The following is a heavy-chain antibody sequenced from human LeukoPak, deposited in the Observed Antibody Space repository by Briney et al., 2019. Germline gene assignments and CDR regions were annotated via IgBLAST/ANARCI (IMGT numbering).Heavy chain of an antibody. CDR2: TYTSGST. Sequence: SETLSLTCTVSGGSISSYYWSWLRQPAGKGLEWIGRTYTSGSTNYNPSLKSRVTISVDTSKNQFPLKLSSVTAADTAVYYCARYKSVADSFDPWGQGTLVTVSS. CDR3: ARYKSVADSFDP. V-gene: IGHV4-4*07. D-gene: IGHD1-1*01. J-gene: IGHJ5*02. CDR1: GGSISSYY.